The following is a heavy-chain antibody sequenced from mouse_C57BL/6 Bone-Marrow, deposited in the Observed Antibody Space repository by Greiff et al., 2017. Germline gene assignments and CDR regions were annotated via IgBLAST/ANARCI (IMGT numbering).Heavy chain of an antibody. CDR3: ALYSDSCSLDY. D-gene: IGHD1-1*01. J-gene: IGHJ2*01. CDR1: GYTFTDYS. Sequence: VQLQQSDAELVKPGASVKISCKASGYTFTDYSIHWMKQRPEPGLEWIGYIYPRDGSTKYTEKFQGKATLTADTSSSTAYMQLNILTSEDSAVYFCALYSDSCSLDYWGQGTTLTVSS. V-gene: IGHV1-78*01. CDR2: IYPRDGST.